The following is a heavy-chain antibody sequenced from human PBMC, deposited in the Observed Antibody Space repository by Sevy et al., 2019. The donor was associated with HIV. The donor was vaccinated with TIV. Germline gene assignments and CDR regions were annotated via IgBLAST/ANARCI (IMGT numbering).Heavy chain of an antibody. D-gene: IGHD3-22*01. CDR3: ARLRYSDPSGQYYGGGADYFDY. Sequence: ASVKVSCSTSGYTFSVHYIYWVRQAAGQGLESMGWLNPNPGDTNFSPKFQGRVTMTRDSSINTAYMELSRLTSADTAVYFCARLRYSDPSGQYYGGGADYFDYWGQRTLVTVSS. V-gene: IGHV1-2*02. CDR1: GYTFSVHY. CDR2: LNPNPGDT. J-gene: IGHJ4*02.